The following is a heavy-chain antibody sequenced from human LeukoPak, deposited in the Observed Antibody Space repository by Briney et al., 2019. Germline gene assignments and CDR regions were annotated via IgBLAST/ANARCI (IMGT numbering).Heavy chain of an antibody. D-gene: IGHD6-19*01. CDR2: MWRSGST. Sequence: SETLSLTCAVSSYSISSSYYWGWIRQPPGKGLEWLGCMWRSGSTYYNPSLRSRVSISVDTSTNQFSLNLTSVTAADTALYYCALLTITGAGAFDYWGQGTLVFVSS. J-gene: IGHJ4*02. V-gene: IGHV4-38-2*01. CDR3: ALLTITGAGAFDY. CDR1: SYSISSSYY.